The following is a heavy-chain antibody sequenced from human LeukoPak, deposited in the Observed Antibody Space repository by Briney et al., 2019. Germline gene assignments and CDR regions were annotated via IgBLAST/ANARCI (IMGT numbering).Heavy chain of an antibody. CDR3: AKDIGYYYDSGIDY. CDR2: ISWNSGSI. CDR1: GFTFDDYA. Sequence: GGSLRLSCAASGFTFDDYAMHWVRQAPGKGLEWVSGISWNSGSIGYADSVKGRFTISRDNTKNSLYLQMNSLRAEDTALYYCAKDIGYYYDSGIDYWGQGTLVTVSS. V-gene: IGHV3-9*01. J-gene: IGHJ4*02. D-gene: IGHD3-22*01.